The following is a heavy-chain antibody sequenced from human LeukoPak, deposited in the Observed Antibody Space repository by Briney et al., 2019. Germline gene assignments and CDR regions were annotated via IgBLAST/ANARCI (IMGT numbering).Heavy chain of an antibody. CDR3: ARDAAIYDTGAYYYLW. J-gene: IGHJ4*02. CDR1: GGTFSRYA. D-gene: IGHD3-22*01. V-gene: IGHV1-69*13. CDR2: IIPIFGTA. Sequence: SVKVSCKASGGTFSRYAISWVRQAPGQGLEWMGGIIPIFGTANYAQKFQGRVTITADESSNTAYMELNSLRSEDTAIYYCARDAAIYDTGAYYYLWWGQGTLLTVSS.